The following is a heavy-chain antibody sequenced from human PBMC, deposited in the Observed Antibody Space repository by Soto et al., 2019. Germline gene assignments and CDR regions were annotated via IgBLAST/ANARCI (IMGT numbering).Heavy chain of an antibody. V-gene: IGHV6-1*01. CDR2: TYHRSKWYN. CDR3: AREDRGAFDY. Sequence: SQTLSLTCAISGDSVSSNSATWNWIRQSPSRGLEWLGRTYHRSKWYNDYAVFVKSRIIINPETSKNQISLQLNSVTPEDTAVYYCAREDRGAFDYWGQGALVTVSS. D-gene: IGHD2-15*01. J-gene: IGHJ4*02. CDR1: GDSVSSNSAT.